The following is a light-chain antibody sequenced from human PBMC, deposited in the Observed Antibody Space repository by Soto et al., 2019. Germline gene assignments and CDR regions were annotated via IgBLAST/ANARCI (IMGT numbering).Light chain of an antibody. Sequence: QSALTQPASVSGSPGQSITISCTGTSSDVGGYNYVSWYQQHPGKAPKLMIYEVSNRPSGVSNRFSGSKSGNTASLTISGLQAEDEADYYCSSYTSSDVVFGGWTKLTVL. J-gene: IGLJ2*01. CDR2: EVS. CDR1: SSDVGGYNY. V-gene: IGLV2-14*01. CDR3: SSYTSSDVV.